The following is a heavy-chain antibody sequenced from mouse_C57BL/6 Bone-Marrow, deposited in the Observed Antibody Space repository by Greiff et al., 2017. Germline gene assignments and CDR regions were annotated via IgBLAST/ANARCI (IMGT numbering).Heavy chain of an antibody. D-gene: IGHD2-3*01. CDR2: IDPSDSYT. CDR3: ARRTDGLLRRYFDV. Sequence: QVQLQQPGAELVMPGASVKLSCKASGYTFTSYWMHWVKQRPGQGLEWIGEIDPSDSYTNYNQKFKGKSTLTVDNTSSTAYMQLSSLTSEDSAVYYCARRTDGLLRRYFDVWGTGTTVTVSS. J-gene: IGHJ1*03. V-gene: IGHV1-69*01. CDR1: GYTFTSYW.